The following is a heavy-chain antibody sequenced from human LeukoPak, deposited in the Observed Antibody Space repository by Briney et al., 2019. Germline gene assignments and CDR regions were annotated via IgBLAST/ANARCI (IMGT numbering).Heavy chain of an antibody. D-gene: IGHD6-13*01. J-gene: IGHJ6*02. Sequence: ASVKVSCKASGYTFTSYGISWVRQAPGQGLEWMGWISAYNGNTNYAQKLQGRVTMTTDTSTSTAYMELRSLRSDDTAVYYCARETAYSSSWYYNYYYGMDVWAKGPRSPSP. CDR3: ARETAYSSSWYYNYYYGMDV. CDR2: ISAYNGNT. CDR1: GYTFTSYG. V-gene: IGHV1-18*01.